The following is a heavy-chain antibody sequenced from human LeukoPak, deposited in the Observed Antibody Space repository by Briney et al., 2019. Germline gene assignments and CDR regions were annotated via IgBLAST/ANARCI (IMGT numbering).Heavy chain of an antibody. D-gene: IGHD2-2*01. CDR1: GNYW. CDR2: INSDGSWT. CDR3: VSFYETY. Sequence: GGSLRLSCAASGNYWIHWVRQAPGKGLVWVSHINSDGSWTGYADSVKGRFTISKDNAKNTVYLQMNNLRAEDTAVYYCVSFYETYWGRGTLVTVSS. J-gene: IGHJ4*02. V-gene: IGHV3-74*01.